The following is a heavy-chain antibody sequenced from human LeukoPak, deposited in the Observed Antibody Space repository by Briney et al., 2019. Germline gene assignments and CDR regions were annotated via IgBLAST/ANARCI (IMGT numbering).Heavy chain of an antibody. D-gene: IGHD3-3*01. J-gene: IGHJ6*02. V-gene: IGHV1-8*01. CDR3: ARGAIFGVTTKGYGIDV. CDR2: MNPNSGGT. CDR1: GYTFTIYD. Sequence: ASVKVSCKASGYTFTIYDINWMRQAPGQGLEWVGWMNPNSGGTVYAQNFQGRVTMTRDTSIGTAYMDLNSLRSEDTAVYYCARGAIFGVTTKGYGIDVWGQGTTVTVSS.